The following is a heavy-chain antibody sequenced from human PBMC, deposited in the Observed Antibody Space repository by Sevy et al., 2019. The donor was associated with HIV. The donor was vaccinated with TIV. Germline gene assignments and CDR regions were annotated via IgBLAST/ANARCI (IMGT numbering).Heavy chain of an antibody. CDR2: ISYDGSNK. D-gene: IGHD3-22*01. CDR3: ARDLEYYDSSGSVDDAFDI. J-gene: IGHJ3*02. Sequence: GGALRLSCAASGFTFSSYAMHWVRQAPGKGLEWVAVISYDGSNKYYADSVKGRFTISRDNSKNPLYLQMNSLRAEDTAVYYCARDLEYYDSSGSVDDAFDICGQRTMVTVSS. CDR1: GFTFSSYA. V-gene: IGHV3-30-3*01.